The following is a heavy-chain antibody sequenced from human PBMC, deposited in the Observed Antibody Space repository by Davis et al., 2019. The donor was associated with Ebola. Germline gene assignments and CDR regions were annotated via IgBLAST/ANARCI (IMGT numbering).Heavy chain of an antibody. Sequence: PGGSLRLSCAASGFTFSSYSMNWVRQAPGKGLEWVSSISSSSSYIYYADSVKGRFTISRDNSKNTLYLQMNSLRAEDTAVYYCAKFLTDWGGYYYYYMDVWGKGTTVTVSS. CDR2: ISSSSSYI. J-gene: IGHJ6*03. CDR1: GFTFSSYS. CDR3: AKFLTDWGGYYYYYMDV. V-gene: IGHV3-21*04. D-gene: IGHD3/OR15-3a*01.